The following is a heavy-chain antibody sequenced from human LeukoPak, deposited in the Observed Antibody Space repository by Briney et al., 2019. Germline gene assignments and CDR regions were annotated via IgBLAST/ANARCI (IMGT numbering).Heavy chain of an antibody. CDR1: GGSISSGGYS. CDR3: ARALETYVDTAGGWFDP. Sequence: SETLSLTCAVSGGSISSGGYSWSWIRQPPGKGLEWIGYIYHSGSTYYNPSLKSRVTVSVDRSKNQLSLKLSSVTAADTAVYYCARALETYVDTAGGWFDPWGQGTLVTVSS. CDR2: IYHSGST. D-gene: IGHD5-18*01. V-gene: IGHV4-30-2*01. J-gene: IGHJ5*02.